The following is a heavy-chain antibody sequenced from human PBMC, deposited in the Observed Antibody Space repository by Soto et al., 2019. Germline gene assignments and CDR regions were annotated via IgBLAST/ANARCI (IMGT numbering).Heavy chain of an antibody. CDR1: GFTFSNYA. CDR3: AKGGDTYGFWSGFDNYYLYGIDV. CDR2: ITGSGDST. Sequence: QPGGSLRLSCAASGFTFSNYAMSWVRQAPGKGLEWVSAITGSGDSTYYADSVKGRFIISRDNSKNLLHLHMTSLRAEDTAVYYCAKGGDTYGFWSGFDNYYLYGIDVCGQGTTVTVSS. J-gene: IGHJ6*02. D-gene: IGHD3-3*01. V-gene: IGHV3-23*01.